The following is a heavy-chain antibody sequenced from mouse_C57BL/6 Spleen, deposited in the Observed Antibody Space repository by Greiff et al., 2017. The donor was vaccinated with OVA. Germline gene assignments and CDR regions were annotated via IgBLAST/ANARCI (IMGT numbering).Heavy chain of an antibody. J-gene: IGHJ4*01. CDR3: TRCDYDGYYYAMDY. D-gene: IGHD2-4*01. CDR1: GYTFTSYW. Sequence: EVKLVESGTVLARPGASVKMSCKTSGYTFTSYWMHWVKQRPGQGLEWIGAIYPGNSDTSYNQKFKGKAKLTAVTSASTAYMELSSLTNEDSAVYYCTRCDYDGYYYAMDYWGQGTSVTVSS. CDR2: IYPGNSDT. V-gene: IGHV1-5*01.